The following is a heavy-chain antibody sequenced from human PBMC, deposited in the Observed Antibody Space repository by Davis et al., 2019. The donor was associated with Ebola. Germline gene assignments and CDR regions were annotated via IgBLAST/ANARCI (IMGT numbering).Heavy chain of an antibody. CDR2: INSDGSST. D-gene: IGHD6-19*01. CDR1: GFTFSSYW. Sequence: PGGSLRLSCAASGFTFSSYWMHWVRQAPGKGLVWVSRINSDGSSTSYADSVKGRFTISRDNAKNSLYLQMNSLRTEDTAVYYCARGPYSSGVDPWGQGTLVTVSS. J-gene: IGHJ5*02. V-gene: IGHV3-74*01. CDR3: ARGPYSSGVDP.